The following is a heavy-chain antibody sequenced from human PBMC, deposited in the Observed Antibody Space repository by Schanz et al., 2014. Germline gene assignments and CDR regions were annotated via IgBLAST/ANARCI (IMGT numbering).Heavy chain of an antibody. D-gene: IGHD3-22*01. V-gene: IGHV3-23*01. CDR3: AKDRSWDYDSSGYFDY. Sequence: EVQLLESGGGLVQPGGSLRLSCAASGFTFSSYAMSWVRQAPGKGLEWVSAISGGGGTTYYADSVKGRFTISRDNSKNTLYLQMNSLRAEDTAVYYCAKDRSWDYDSSGYFDYWGQGTLVTVSP. CDR2: ISGGGGTT. CDR1: GFTFSSYA. J-gene: IGHJ4*02.